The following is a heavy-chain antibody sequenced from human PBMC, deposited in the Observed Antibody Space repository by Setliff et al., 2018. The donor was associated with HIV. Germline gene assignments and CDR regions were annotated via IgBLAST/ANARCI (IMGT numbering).Heavy chain of an antibody. J-gene: IGHJ4*02. Sequence: LRLSCAASGFTFSDFWMYWVRQAPGKGLEWVANISPEGNKKYYVGSVKGRFTSSRDNAKRSLYLQMNSLRVEDTALYYCAKDSFSKGDYWGQGTVVTVSS. CDR3: AKDSFSKGDY. D-gene: IGHD4-4*01. CDR1: GFTFSDFW. V-gene: IGHV3-7*03. CDR2: ISPEGNKK.